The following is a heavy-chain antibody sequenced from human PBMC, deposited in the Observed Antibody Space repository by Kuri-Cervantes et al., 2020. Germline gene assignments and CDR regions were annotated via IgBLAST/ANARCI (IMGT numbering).Heavy chain of an antibody. CDR3: ARDGRSGSYPRGFFDC. D-gene: IGHD1-26*01. CDR2: ISYDGSNK. CDR1: GFTFRSYA. Sequence: LSLTCAASGFTFRSYAMHWVRQAPGKGLEWVAVISYDGSNKYYADSVKGRFTISRDNFKNTLYLQMNSLRAEDTAVYYCARDGRSGSYPRGFFDCWGQGTLVTVSS. J-gene: IGHJ4*02. V-gene: IGHV3-30*01.